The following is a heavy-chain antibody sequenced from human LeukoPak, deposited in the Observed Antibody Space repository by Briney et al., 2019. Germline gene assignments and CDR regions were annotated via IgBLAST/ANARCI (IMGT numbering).Heavy chain of an antibody. CDR2: ISSSGSTI. Sequence: GRSLRLSCAASGFTSSDYYMSWIRQAPGKGLEWVSHISSSGSTIYYADSVKGRFTISRDNAKNSLYLQMNSLRAEDTAVYYCARAYGDRKFPPTEFDIWGQGTMVTVSS. J-gene: IGHJ3*02. D-gene: IGHD4-17*01. CDR3: ARAYGDRKFPPTEFDI. CDR1: GFTSSDYY. V-gene: IGHV3-11*01.